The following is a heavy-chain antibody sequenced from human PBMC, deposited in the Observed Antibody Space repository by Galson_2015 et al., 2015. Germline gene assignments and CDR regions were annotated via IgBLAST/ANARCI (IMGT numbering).Heavy chain of an antibody. J-gene: IGHJ4*02. Sequence: LRLSCAASGFTFSSYAMTWVRPAPATGLTWVSSTSGSSGSTYYADSVKGRFTISRDNSKNTLYLQMSSLRAEDTAVYYCAKGGWYYFDYWGQGTLVTVSS. CDR1: GFTFSSYA. CDR3: AKGGWYYFDY. CDR2: TSGSSGST. V-gene: IGHV3-23*01.